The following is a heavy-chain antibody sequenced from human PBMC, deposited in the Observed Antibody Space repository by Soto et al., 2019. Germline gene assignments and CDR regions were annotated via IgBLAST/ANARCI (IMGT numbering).Heavy chain of an antibody. CDR3: ATQTGLYYYGLDV. CDR2: INPSGFTT. J-gene: IGHJ6*02. V-gene: IGHV1-46*01. Sequence: ASVKVSCKASGYTFSSHHIHWVRQAPGQGLEWMGIINPSGFTTSRAQKFQGRLNVTRDTSAGTVYMELSSLRADDTAVYYCATQTGLYYYGLDVWGQGTMVTVSS. CDR1: GYTFSSHH.